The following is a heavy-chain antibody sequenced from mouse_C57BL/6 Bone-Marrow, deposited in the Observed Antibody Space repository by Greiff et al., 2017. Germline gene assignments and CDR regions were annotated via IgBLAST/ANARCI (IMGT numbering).Heavy chain of an antibody. D-gene: IGHD4-1*01. CDR1: GFTFSSYG. CDR3: ARQVNWYYFDY. J-gene: IGHJ2*01. CDR2: ISSGGSYT. V-gene: IGHV5-6*01. Sequence: EVKLVESGGDLVKPGGSLKLSCAASGFTFSSYGMSWVRQTPDKRLEWVATISSGGSYTYYPDSVKGRFTISRDNANNTLYLQMSSLTSEDTAMYYCARQVNWYYFDYWGQGTTLTVSS.